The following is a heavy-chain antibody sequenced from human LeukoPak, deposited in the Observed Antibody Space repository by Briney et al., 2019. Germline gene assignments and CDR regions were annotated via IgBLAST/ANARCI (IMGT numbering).Heavy chain of an antibody. CDR1: GFMFSSHG. CDR2: ISYDGSDK. V-gene: IGHV3-30*18. Sequence: GGSLRLSCAASGFMFSSHGMHWVRQAPGKGLEWVAVISYDGSDKYYADSVKGRFTISRDNSKNTLYLQMNSLRTEDTAVYHCAKGAVYCTGTGCYFFDYWGQGTLVTVSS. D-gene: IGHD2-15*01. J-gene: IGHJ4*02. CDR3: AKGAVYCTGTGCYFFDY.